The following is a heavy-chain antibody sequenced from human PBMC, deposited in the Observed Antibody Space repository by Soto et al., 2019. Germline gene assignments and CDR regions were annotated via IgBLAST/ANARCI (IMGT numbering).Heavy chain of an antibody. Sequence: PAETLSLTCAVYGGSFSGYYWSWIRQPPGKGLEWIGEINHSGSTNYNPSLKSRVTISVDTSKNQFSLKLSSVTAADTAVYYCARLLIAARTIEYWGQGTLVT. CDR1: GGSFSGYY. CDR3: ARLLIAARTIEY. CDR2: INHSGST. V-gene: IGHV4-34*01. D-gene: IGHD6-6*01. J-gene: IGHJ4*02.